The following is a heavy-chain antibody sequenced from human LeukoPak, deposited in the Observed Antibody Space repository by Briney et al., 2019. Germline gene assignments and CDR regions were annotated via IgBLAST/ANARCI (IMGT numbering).Heavy chain of an antibody. CDR1: GYTFTGYY. Sequence: ASVKVSCKASGYTFTGYYMHWLRQAPGQGLEWMGWINPNSGGTNYAQKFQGWVTMTSDTSISTAYMELSRMRSDEMAVYYCARMGAGGANLFDYSGPGTLVTASS. CDR3: ARMGAGGANLFDY. J-gene: IGHJ4*02. D-gene: IGHD3-16*01. V-gene: IGHV1-2*04. CDR2: INPNSGGT.